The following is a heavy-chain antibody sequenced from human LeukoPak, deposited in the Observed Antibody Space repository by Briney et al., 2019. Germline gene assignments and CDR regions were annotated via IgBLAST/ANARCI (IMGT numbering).Heavy chain of an antibody. CDR1: GFTFSSYA. Sequence: GGTLRLSCAASGFTFSSYAMSWVRQAPGKGLEWVSAIGHSGHTTYYADSVKGRFTISRDNSKNTLYLQMNSLRAEDTAVYYCAKAYYYDSYDPDYWGQGTLVTVSS. CDR2: IGHSGHTT. V-gene: IGHV3-23*01. D-gene: IGHD3-22*01. CDR3: AKAYYYDSYDPDY. J-gene: IGHJ4*02.